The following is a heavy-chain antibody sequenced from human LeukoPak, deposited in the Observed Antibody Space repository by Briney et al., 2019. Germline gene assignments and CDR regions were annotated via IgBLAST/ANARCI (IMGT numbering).Heavy chain of an antibody. V-gene: IGHV3-21*04. CDR3: AKDLTYYYDSSGGY. Sequence: PGGSLRLSCAASGFTFSSYSMNWVRQAPGKGLEWVSSISSSSSYIYYADSVKGRFTISRDNSKNTLYLQMNSLRAEDTAVYYCAKDLTYYYDSSGGYWGQGTLVTVSS. D-gene: IGHD3-22*01. CDR1: GFTFSSYS. CDR2: ISSSSSYI. J-gene: IGHJ4*02.